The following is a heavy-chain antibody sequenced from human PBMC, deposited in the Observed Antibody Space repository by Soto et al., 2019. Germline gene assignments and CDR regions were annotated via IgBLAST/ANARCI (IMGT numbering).Heavy chain of an antibody. CDR1: GFTFSSYA. Sequence: GGSLRLSCAASGFTFSSYAMHWVRQAPGKGLEWVAVISYDGSNKYYADSVKDRFTISRDNSKNTLYLQMNSLRAEDTAVYYCARGYCTNGVCYKDYYGMDVWGQGTTVTVSS. V-gene: IGHV3-30-3*01. D-gene: IGHD2-8*01. CDR2: ISYDGSNK. CDR3: ARGYCTNGVCYKDYYGMDV. J-gene: IGHJ6*02.